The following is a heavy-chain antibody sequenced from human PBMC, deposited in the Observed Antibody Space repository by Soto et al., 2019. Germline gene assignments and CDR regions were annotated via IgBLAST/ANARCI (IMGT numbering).Heavy chain of an antibody. D-gene: IGHD6-13*01. Sequence: GESLKISCAASGFTFSSYAMSWVRQAPGKGLEWVSAISGSGGSAYYADSVKGRFTISRDNSKNTLYLQMNSLRAEDTAVYYCAKDRKYSSSWYRTFDYWGQGTLVTVSS. CDR2: ISGSGGSA. V-gene: IGHV3-23*01. CDR1: GFTFSSYA. CDR3: AKDRKYSSSWYRTFDY. J-gene: IGHJ4*02.